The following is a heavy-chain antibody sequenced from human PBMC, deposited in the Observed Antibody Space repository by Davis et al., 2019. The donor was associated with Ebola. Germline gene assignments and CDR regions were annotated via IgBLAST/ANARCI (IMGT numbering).Heavy chain of an antibody. D-gene: IGHD2-21*02. CDR1: GFTFSSYA. CDR2: ISYDGSNK. V-gene: IGHV3-30*14. CDR3: ARDSSWGIEAYCGGDCYRYYYYGMDV. J-gene: IGHJ6*04. Sequence: GESLKISCAASGFTFSSYAMHWVRQAPGKGLEWVAVISYDGSNKYYADSVKGRFTISRDNSKNTLYLQMNSLRAEDTAVYYCARDSSWGIEAYCGGDCYRYYYYGMDVWGKGTTVTVSS.